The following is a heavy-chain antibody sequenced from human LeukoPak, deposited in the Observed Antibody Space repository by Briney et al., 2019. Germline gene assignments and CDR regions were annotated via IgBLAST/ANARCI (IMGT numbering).Heavy chain of an antibody. J-gene: IGHJ4*02. D-gene: IGHD6-6*01. CDR2: ISGSGGST. CDR1: GFTFSSYA. CDR3: AKTLYSSSSGGADY. V-gene: IGHV3-23*01. Sequence: GGPLRLSCAASGFTFSSYAMTWVRQAPGKGLEWVSFISGSGGSTYYADSVKGRFTISRDNSKNTLSLQMNSLRAEDTAVYYCAKTLYSSSSGGADYWGQGTLVTVSS.